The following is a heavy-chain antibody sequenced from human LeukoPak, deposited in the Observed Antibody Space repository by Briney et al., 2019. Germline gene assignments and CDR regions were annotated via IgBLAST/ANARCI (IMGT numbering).Heavy chain of an antibody. D-gene: IGHD6-6*01. J-gene: IGHJ4*02. CDR2: IYYSGST. CDR1: GGSISSYY. Sequence: SGTLSLTCTVSGGSISSYYWSWIRQPPGKGLEWIGYIYYSGSTNYNPSLKSRVTISVDTSKNQFSLKLSSVTAADTAVYYCARGGIAAPSVYFDYWGQGTLVTV. V-gene: IGHV4-59*01. CDR3: ARGGIAAPSVYFDY.